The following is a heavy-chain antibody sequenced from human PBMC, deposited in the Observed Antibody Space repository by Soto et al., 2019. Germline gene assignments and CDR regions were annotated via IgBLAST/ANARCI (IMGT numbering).Heavy chain of an antibody. J-gene: IGHJ4*02. Sequence: GTSVKVSCKASGYRFTSYGISWVRQAPGQGLEWMGWISAYNGNTNYAQKLQGRVTMTTDTSTSTAYMELRSLRSDDTAVYYCAYTRGYSGYGEPFDYWGQGTLVTVSS. CDR2: ISAYNGNT. CDR3: AYTRGYSGYGEPFDY. V-gene: IGHV1-18*01. CDR1: GYRFTSYG. D-gene: IGHD5-12*01.